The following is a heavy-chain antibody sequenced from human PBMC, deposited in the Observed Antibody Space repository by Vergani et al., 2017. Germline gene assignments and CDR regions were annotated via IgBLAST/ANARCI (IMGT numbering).Heavy chain of an antibody. CDR3: AKGRWFGELLYFDY. CDR2: ISWNSGSI. D-gene: IGHD3-10*01. CDR1: GFTFDDYA. V-gene: IGHV3-9*01. Sequence: EVQLVESGGGLVQPGRSLRLSCAASGFTFDDYAMHWVRQAPGKGLEWVSGISWNSGSIGYADSVKGRFTISRDNAKNSLYLQMNSLRAEDTALYYCAKGRWFGELLYFDYWGQGTLVTVSS. J-gene: IGHJ4*02.